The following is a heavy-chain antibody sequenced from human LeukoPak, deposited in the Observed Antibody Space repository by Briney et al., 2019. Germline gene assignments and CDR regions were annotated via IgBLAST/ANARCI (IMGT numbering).Heavy chain of an antibody. Sequence: ASVKVSCKASGYTFTSYYMHWVRQAPGQGLEWMGWINPNSGGTNYAQKFQGRVTMTRDTSISTAYMELSRLRSDDTAVYYCARTSPGGGSSSDVDVWGKGTTVTVSS. D-gene: IGHD6-6*01. V-gene: IGHV1-2*02. J-gene: IGHJ6*04. CDR2: INPNSGGT. CDR1: GYTFTSYY. CDR3: ARTSPGGGSSSDVDV.